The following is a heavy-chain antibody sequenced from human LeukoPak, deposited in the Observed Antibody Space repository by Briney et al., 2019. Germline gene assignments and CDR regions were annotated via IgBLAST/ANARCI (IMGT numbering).Heavy chain of an antibody. D-gene: IGHD6-19*01. Sequence: SVKVSCKASGGTFSSYAISWVRQAPGQGLEWMGRIIPILGIANYAQKLQGRVTMTTDTSTSTAYMELRSLRSDDTAVYYCARDEQWLSNYFDYWGQGTLVTVSS. J-gene: IGHJ4*02. CDR1: GGTFSSYA. CDR2: IIPILGIA. V-gene: IGHV1-69*04. CDR3: ARDEQWLSNYFDY.